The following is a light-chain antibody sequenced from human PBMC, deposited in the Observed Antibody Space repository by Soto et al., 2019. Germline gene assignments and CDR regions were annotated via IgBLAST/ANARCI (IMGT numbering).Light chain of an antibody. CDR3: AAWDDSLSGPV. V-gene: IGLV1-47*02. CDR1: SSNIGSDS. Sequence: QSVPTQPHSASPTPGQRVTISCSGSSSNIGSDSVHWYQHLPGTAPKLLIYSNDQRPSVVPDRFSGYKSGTSASLAISGLRSEDEADYFCAAWDDSLSGPVFGGGTKVTVL. J-gene: IGLJ2*01. CDR2: SND.